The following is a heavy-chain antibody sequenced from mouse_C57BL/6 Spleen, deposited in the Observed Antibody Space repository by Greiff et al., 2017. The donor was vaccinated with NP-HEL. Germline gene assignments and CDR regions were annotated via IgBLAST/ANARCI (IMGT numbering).Heavy chain of an antibody. J-gene: IGHJ2*01. V-gene: IGHV1-26*01. CDR2: INPNNGGT. CDR1: GYTFTDYY. CDR3: ARSGIYYDNY. D-gene: IGHD2-4*01. Sequence: EVQLQQSGPELVKPGASVKISCKASGYTFTDYYMNWVKQSHGKSLEWIGDINPNNGGTSYNQKFKGKATLTVDKSSSTAYMELRSLTSEDSAVYYCARSGIYYDNYWGQGTTLTVSS.